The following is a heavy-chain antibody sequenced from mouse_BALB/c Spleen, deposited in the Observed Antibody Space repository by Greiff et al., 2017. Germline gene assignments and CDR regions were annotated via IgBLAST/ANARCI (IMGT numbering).Heavy chain of an antibody. Sequence: VKLQESGPGLVAPSQSLSITCTVSGFSLTDYGVSWIRQPPGKGLEWLGVIWGGGSTYYNSALKSRLSISKDNSKSQVFLKMNSLQTDDTAMYYCAKQYGNYPYYFDYWGQGTTLTVSS. D-gene: IGHD2-10*02. CDR2: IWGGGST. CDR1: GFSLTDYG. CDR3: AKQYGNYPYYFDY. J-gene: IGHJ2*01. V-gene: IGHV2-6-5*01.